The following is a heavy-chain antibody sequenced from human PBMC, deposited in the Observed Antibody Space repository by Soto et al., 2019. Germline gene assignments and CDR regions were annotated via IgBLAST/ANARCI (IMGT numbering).Heavy chain of an antibody. J-gene: IGHJ5*02. D-gene: IGHD5-18*01. Sequence: PSETLSLTCTVSGGSISSGGYYWSWIRQHPGKGLEWIGYIYYSGSSYYNPSLKSRVTISVDTSKNQFSLKLSSVTAADTAVYYCARATQRNWFDPWGQGTLVTVSS. CDR3: ARATQRNWFDP. CDR2: IYYSGSS. CDR1: GGSISSGGYY. V-gene: IGHV4-31*03.